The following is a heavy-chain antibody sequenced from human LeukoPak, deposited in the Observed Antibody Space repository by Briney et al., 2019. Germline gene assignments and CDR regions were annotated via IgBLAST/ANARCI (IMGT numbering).Heavy chain of an antibody. CDR2: IYYSGST. Sequence: SETLSLTYTVSGGSISSYYWSWIRQPPGKGLEWIGYIYYSGSTNYNPSLKSRVTMSVDTSKNQFSLKLSSVTAADTAVYYCARDVRPLRALDIWGQGTMVTVSS. CDR3: ARDVRPLRALDI. CDR1: GGSISSYY. V-gene: IGHV4-59*12. J-gene: IGHJ3*02.